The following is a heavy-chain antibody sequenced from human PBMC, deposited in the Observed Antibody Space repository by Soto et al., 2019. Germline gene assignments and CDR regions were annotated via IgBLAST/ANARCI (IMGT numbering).Heavy chain of an antibody. CDR1: GYTFTXYX. CDR3: ARDLVARYYFDY. V-gene: IGHV1-46*01. CDR2: ITPSGGST. D-gene: IGHD2-15*01. J-gene: IGHJ4*02. Sequence: ASVKVSCKASGYTFTXYXXHXVRXAPGQGLEWMGIITPSGGSTSYAQKFQGRVTMTRDTSTSTVYMELSSLRSEDTAVYYCARDLVARYYFDYWGQGTLVTVSS.